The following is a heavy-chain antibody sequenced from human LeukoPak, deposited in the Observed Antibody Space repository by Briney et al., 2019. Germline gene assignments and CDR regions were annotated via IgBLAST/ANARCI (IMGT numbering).Heavy chain of an antibody. D-gene: IGHD3-9*01. V-gene: IGHV4-59*01. J-gene: IGHJ6*02. Sequence: TSETLSLTCKVSGGSIGSYYWSWIRQPPGKGLEWIGYIYYSGSTNYNPSLKSRVTISVDTSKNQFSLKLSSVTAADTAVYYCARAYILTGYYDYGMDVWGQGTTVIVSS. CDR2: IYYSGST. CDR1: GGSIGSYY. CDR3: ARAYILTGYYDYGMDV.